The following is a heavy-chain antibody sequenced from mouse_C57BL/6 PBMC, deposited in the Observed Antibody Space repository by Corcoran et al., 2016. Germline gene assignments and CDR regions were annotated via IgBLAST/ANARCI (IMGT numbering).Heavy chain of an antibody. CDR2: IYPGSGNT. D-gene: IGHD2-1*01. CDR1: GYTFTDYY. Sequence: QIQLQQSGPELVKPGASMKISCKASGYTFTDYYINWVKQRPGQGLEWIGWIYPGSGNTKYNEKFKGKATLTVDTSSSTAYMQLSSLTSEDSAVYFCARQQIYYGNPYAMDYWGQGTSVTVSS. V-gene: IGHV1-84*01. J-gene: IGHJ4*01. CDR3: ARQQIYYGNPYAMDY.